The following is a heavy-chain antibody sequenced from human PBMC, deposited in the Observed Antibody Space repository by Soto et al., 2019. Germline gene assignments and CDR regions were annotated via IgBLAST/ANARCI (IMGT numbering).Heavy chain of an antibody. V-gene: IGHV3-23*01. J-gene: IGHJ3*02. CDR2: TSGSGGVT. CDR3: AKVTDCGVSRCDDGIDI. CDR1: GFTFSRYS. Sequence: EVHLLESVGGLAQPGGSLRLACAASGFTFSRYSMNCVRQAPGKGLARVSITSGSGGVTSYADSVKGRFTISRDNSKNSLFLQMKSLRDEDTAVYYCAKVTDCGVSRCDDGIDIWGHGTLVTVS. D-gene: IGHD2-21*01.